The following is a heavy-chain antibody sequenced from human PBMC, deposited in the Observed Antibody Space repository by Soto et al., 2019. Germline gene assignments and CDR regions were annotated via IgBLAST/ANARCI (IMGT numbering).Heavy chain of an antibody. Sequence: GGSLRLSCAASGFTVSSKYMSWVRQGPGKGLEWVSVIWSAGMTYYADSVRGRFTISRDNLKNILYLQMNDLRDDDTAVYYCASEAPMGLWGQGTTVAVYS. CDR1: GFTVSSKY. J-gene: IGHJ6*02. CDR2: IWSAGMT. V-gene: IGHV3-53*01. CDR3: ASEAPMGL.